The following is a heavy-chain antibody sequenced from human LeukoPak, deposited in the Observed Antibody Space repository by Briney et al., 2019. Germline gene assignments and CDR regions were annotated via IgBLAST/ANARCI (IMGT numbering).Heavy chain of an antibody. Sequence: GGSLRLSCIASGFTLSTSWMSWVRQAPGKGLEWVANINQDSSEKLYVDSVKGRFTISRDNAKNSLYLQMNSLTAEDTAVYYCASRYCSSSTSCYAEDAFDIWGQGTMVTVSS. V-gene: IGHV3-7*03. CDR1: GFTLSTSW. CDR3: ASRYCSSSTSCYAEDAFDI. CDR2: INQDSSEK. J-gene: IGHJ3*02. D-gene: IGHD2-2*01.